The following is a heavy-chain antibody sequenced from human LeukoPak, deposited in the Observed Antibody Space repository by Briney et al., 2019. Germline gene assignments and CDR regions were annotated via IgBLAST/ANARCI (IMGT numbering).Heavy chain of an antibody. Sequence: SSVKVSCKASGGTFSSYAISWVRQAPGQGIEWMGRIIPIFGTANYAQKFQGRVTITTDESTSTAYMELSSLRSEDTAVYYCAIGLYYDSSGYYSYYFDYWGQGTLVTVSS. D-gene: IGHD3-22*01. J-gene: IGHJ4*02. CDR2: IIPIFGTA. CDR1: GGTFSSYA. V-gene: IGHV1-69*05. CDR3: AIGLYYDSSGYYSYYFDY.